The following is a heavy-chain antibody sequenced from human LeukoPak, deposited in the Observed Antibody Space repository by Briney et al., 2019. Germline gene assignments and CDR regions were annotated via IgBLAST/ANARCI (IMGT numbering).Heavy chain of an antibody. CDR3: ARTYGSGSYYNFDY. J-gene: IGHJ4*02. Sequence: SETLSLTCTVSGGSISSYYWSWIRQPPGKGLEWIGYIYYSGSTNYNPSLKSRVTISVDTSKNQFSLKLSSVTAADTAVYYCARTYGSGSYYNFDYWGQGTLVTVSS. V-gene: IGHV4-59*08. D-gene: IGHD3-10*01. CDR2: IYYSGST. CDR1: GGSISSYY.